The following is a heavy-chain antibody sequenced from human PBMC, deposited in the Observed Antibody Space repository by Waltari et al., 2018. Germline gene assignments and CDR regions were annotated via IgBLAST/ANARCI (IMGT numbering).Heavy chain of an antibody. CDR2: IYYSGST. CDR3: AITSSSGWYYFDY. CDR1: GGSISSYY. V-gene: IGHV4-59*08. D-gene: IGHD6-19*01. J-gene: IGHJ4*02. Sequence: QVQLQESGPGLVKPSETLSLTCTVSGGSISSYYWSWIRQPPGKGLEWIGYIYYSGSTNYNPSLKSRVTISVDTSKNQFSLKLSSVTAADTAVYYCAITSSSGWYYFDYWGQGTLVTVSS.